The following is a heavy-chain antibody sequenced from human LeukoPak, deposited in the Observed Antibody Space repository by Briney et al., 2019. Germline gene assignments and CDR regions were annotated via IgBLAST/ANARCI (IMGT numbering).Heavy chain of an antibody. V-gene: IGHV3-30*18. CDR2: ISYDGSNK. J-gene: IGHJ4*02. CDR1: GITFSSYG. D-gene: IGHD1-1*01. CDR3: AKDTTGLDY. Sequence: GGSLRLSCAASGITFSSYGMHWVRQAPGKGLEWVAVISYDGSNKYYADSVKGRFTISRDNSKNTLYLQMNSLRAEDTAVYYCAKDTTGLDYWGQGTLVTVSS.